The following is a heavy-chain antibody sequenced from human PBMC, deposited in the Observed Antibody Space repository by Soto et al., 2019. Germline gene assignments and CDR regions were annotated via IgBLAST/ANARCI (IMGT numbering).Heavy chain of an antibody. J-gene: IGHJ5*02. Sequence: TLSLTCTVSGGSISSYYWSWIRQPPGKGLEWIGYIYYSGSTNYNPSLKSRVTISVDTSKNQFSLKLSSVTAADTAVYYCARAKAPLYSSSWYWFDPWGQGTLVTVSS. V-gene: IGHV4-59*08. CDR3: ARAKAPLYSSSWYWFDP. CDR1: GGSISSYY. D-gene: IGHD6-13*01. CDR2: IYYSGST.